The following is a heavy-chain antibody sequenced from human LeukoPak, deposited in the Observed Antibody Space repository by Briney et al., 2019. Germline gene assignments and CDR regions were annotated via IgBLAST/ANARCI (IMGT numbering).Heavy chain of an antibody. V-gene: IGHV4-34*01. CDR3: ARHLGYCSSTSCYKGRGWFDP. J-gene: IGHJ5*02. CDR2: IYYSGST. D-gene: IGHD2-2*02. Sequence: SETLSLTCAVYVGSFSGYYWTWIRQPPGKGLEWIGSIYYSGSTYYNPSLKSRVTISVDTSKNQFSLKLSSVTAADTAVYYCARHLGYCSSTSCYKGRGWFDPWGQGTLVTVSS. CDR1: VGSFSGYY.